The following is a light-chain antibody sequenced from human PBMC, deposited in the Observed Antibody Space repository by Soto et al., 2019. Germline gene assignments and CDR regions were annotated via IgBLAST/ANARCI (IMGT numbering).Light chain of an antibody. J-gene: IGLJ3*02. V-gene: IGLV2-11*01. Sequence: QSALTQPRSVSGSPGQSVTISCTGTSSDVGGYNFVSWYQQYPGKAPKVIIYDVTKRPSGVPDRFSGSQSGNTASLTMSGLQAEDEADYYCCSYAGSYTWVFGGVTKLTVL. CDR2: DVT. CDR3: CSYAGSYTWV. CDR1: SSDVGGYNF.